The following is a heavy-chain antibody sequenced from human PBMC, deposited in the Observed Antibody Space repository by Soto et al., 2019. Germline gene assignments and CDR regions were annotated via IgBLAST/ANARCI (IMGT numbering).Heavy chain of an antibody. J-gene: IGHJ5*02. V-gene: IGHV3-30-3*01. CDR1: GFSFSSFA. Sequence: QVHLVESGGGVVQPGRSLRLSCAASGFSFSSFAMHWVRQAPGKGLEWVAVISYDGSNKYYADSVKGRFTISRDNSKNTLYLQMNSLRAEDTAVYYCARDLYGDSVPFDPWGQGTLVTVSS. D-gene: IGHD4-17*01. CDR2: ISYDGSNK. CDR3: ARDLYGDSVPFDP.